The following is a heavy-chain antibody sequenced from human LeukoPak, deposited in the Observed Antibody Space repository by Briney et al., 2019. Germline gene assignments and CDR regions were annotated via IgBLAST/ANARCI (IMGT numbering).Heavy chain of an antibody. V-gene: IGHV3-21*01. CDR1: GLDISIYN. CDR3: AKPLRPLGYFYGMDV. CDR2: ISTRSSYK. J-gene: IGHJ6*02. Sequence: GGSLRLSCSASGLDISIYNLKWVRQAPGKGLEWVSSISTRSSYKYYADSVKGRFTISRDNANNSLYLQMDNLRAEDTAVYFCAKPLRPLGYFYGMDVWGPGTTVIVSS. D-gene: IGHD2-15*01.